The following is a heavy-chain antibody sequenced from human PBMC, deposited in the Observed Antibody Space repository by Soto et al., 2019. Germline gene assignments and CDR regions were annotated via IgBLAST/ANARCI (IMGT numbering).Heavy chain of an antibody. CDR3: ARDRWTSSSWFY. D-gene: IGHD6-13*01. J-gene: IGHJ4*02. CDR1: GFAFRSYP. Sequence: QVQLVESGGGVVQPGRSLRLSCAGSGFAFRSYPIHWVRQAPGKGLEWVAVISHDGNSKDYADSLKGRFTISRDNAKNTAFVQVSSLRVEDTAVYYCARDRWTSSSWFYWGQGTLVTVSS. V-gene: IGHV3-30*07. CDR2: ISHDGNSK.